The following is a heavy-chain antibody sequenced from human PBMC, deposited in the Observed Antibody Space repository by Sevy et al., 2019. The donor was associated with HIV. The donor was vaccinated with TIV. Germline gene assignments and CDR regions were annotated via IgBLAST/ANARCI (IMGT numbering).Heavy chain of an antibody. CDR3: TPSGGYSFGRPFGPLVDY. CDR2: IKSKTDGGTT. D-gene: IGHD5-18*01. CDR1: GFTFSNAW. V-gene: IGHV3-15*01. Sequence: GGSLRLSCAASGFTFSNAWMSWVRQAPGKGLEWVGRIKSKTDGGTTDYAAPVKGRFTISRDDLKNTLYMQMNSLKTEVKALYYCTPSGGYSFGRPFGPLVDYWGQGTLVTVSS. J-gene: IGHJ4*02.